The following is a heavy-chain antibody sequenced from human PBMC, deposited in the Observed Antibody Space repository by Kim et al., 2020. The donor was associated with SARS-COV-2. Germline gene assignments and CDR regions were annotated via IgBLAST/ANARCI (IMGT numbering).Heavy chain of an antibody. D-gene: IGHD2-15*01. CDR2: INHSGST. CDR1: GGSFSGYY. CDR3: AMRAGYCSGGSCTD. J-gene: IGHJ4*02. V-gene: IGHV4-34*01. Sequence: SETLSLTCAVYGGSFSGYYWSWIRQPPGKGLEWIGEINHSGSTNYNPSLKSRVTISVDTSKNQFSLKLSSVTAADTAVYYCAMRAGYCSGGSCTDWGQGTLVTVSS.